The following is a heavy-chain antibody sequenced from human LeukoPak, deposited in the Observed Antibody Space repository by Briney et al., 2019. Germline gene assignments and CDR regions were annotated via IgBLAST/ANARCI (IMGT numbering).Heavy chain of an antibody. CDR1: GGSISSYY. CDR3: ARAPITIFGVVINDAFDI. D-gene: IGHD3-3*01. CDR2: IYYSGST. V-gene: IGHV4-59*01. J-gene: IGHJ3*02. Sequence: SETLSLTCTVSGGSISSYYWSWIRQPPGKGLEWIGYIYYSGSTNYNPSLKSRVTISVDTSKNQFSLKLSSVTAADTAVYYCARAPITIFGVVINDAFDIWGQGTMVTVSS.